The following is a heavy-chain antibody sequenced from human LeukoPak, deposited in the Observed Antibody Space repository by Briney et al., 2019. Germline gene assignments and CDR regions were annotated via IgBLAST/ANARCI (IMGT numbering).Heavy chain of an antibody. CDR3: AGGGGYLIEK. J-gene: IGHJ4*02. D-gene: IGHD2-15*01. CDR2: IKQDGSEK. V-gene: IGHV3-7*03. Sequence: PGESLRLSCVASGFNFCGHRMNWVRQAPGKGLEWVANIKQDGSEKFYVDSVRGRFTISRDNAKNSLYLQMDSLSAEDTALYYCAGGGGYLIEKWGQGTPVTVSS. CDR1: GFNFCGHR.